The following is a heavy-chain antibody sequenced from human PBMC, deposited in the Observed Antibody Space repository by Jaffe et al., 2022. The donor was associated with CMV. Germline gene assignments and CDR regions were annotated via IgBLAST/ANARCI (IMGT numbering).Heavy chain of an antibody. V-gene: IGHV3-30*18. CDR3: AKDRYEYTYYGPLGY. D-gene: IGHD3-10*01. CDR2: ISYDGRNK. J-gene: IGHJ4*02. CDR1: GFTFSSSG. Sequence: QVQLVESGGGVVQPGRSLRLSCAASGFTFSSSGMHWVRQAPGKGLEWVALISYDGRNKYYADSVKGRFTISRDNSKNTLYLQMDSLRAEDTAVFYCAKDRYEYTYYGPLGYWGQGTLVTVSS.